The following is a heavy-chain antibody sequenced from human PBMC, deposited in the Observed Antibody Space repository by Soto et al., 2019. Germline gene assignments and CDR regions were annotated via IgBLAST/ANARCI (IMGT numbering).Heavy chain of an antibody. CDR1: GFTFSSYG. D-gene: IGHD1-26*01. CDR2: IWYDGSNK. CDR3: ARDRSVGALDAFDI. V-gene: IGHV3-33*01. Sequence: QVQLVESGGGVVQPGRSLRLSCAASGFTFSSYGMHWVRQAPGKGLEWVAVIWYDGSNKYYADSVKGRFTISRDNSKNTLYLHMNSLEAEDTAVYYCARDRSVGALDAFDIWGQGTMVTVSS. J-gene: IGHJ3*02.